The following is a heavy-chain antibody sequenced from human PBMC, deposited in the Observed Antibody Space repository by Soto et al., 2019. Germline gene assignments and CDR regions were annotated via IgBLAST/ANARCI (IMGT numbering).Heavy chain of an antibody. Sequence: EVQLLESGGGLVQPGGSLRLSCAASGFAFSTYAMSWVRQAPGRGLEWVSGISGSGGGTYYSDSVKGRFTISRDNSKNTLYLQMNSLRAEDTAVYYCAKGGKVAGTHYFDYWGQGTLVTVSS. CDR3: AKGGKVAGTHYFDY. CDR1: GFAFSTYA. V-gene: IGHV3-23*01. CDR2: ISGSGGGT. J-gene: IGHJ4*02. D-gene: IGHD6-19*01.